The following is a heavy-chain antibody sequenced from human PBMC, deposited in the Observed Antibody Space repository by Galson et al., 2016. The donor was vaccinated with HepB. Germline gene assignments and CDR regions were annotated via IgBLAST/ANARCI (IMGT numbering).Heavy chain of an antibody. V-gene: IGHV1-18*01. CDR1: GYSFPSYG. CDR2: ISAYNGDT. CDR3: ARGRTPGDYDAFDI. Sequence: SVKVSCKASGYSFPSYGINWVRQAPGQGLEWMGWISAYNGDTNYAQKLQGRVTMTTDTSTSTAYMELRSLRFDDTAVYYCARGRTPGDYDAFDIWGQGTMVTVSS. J-gene: IGHJ3*02. D-gene: IGHD4-17*01.